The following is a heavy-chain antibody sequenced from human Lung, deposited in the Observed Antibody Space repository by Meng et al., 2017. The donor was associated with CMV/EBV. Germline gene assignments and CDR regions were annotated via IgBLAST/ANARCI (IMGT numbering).Heavy chain of an antibody. Sequence: SLKISCAASGFSISPYAMQWVRQAPGKGLEWVAVISFDASNKRYADSVKGRFAISRDNSKDTLYLEMNSLRTEDTAVYYCARDAVVGPTSRSGIGYFDQWGPGTXVNGAS. CDR3: ARDAVVGPTSRSGIGYFDQ. CDR1: GFSISPYA. CDR2: ISFDASNK. J-gene: IGHJ4*02. V-gene: IGHV3-30*01. D-gene: IGHD1-26*01.